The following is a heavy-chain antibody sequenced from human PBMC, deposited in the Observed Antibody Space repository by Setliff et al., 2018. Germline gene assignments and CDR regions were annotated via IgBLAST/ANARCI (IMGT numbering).Heavy chain of an antibody. CDR2: IYHNGNT. CDR3: ARTTGSTHNWLDP. J-gene: IGHJ5*02. D-gene: IGHD1-1*01. CDR1: GGSISPYF. Sequence: PSETLSLTCTVSGGSISPYFWSWIRQPPGKGLEWIGYIYHNGNTNFNPSLKTRVTISVDTSKNQFSLKVSSVTAADTAVYYCARTTGSTHNWLDPWGPGTLVTVSS. V-gene: IGHV4-59*08.